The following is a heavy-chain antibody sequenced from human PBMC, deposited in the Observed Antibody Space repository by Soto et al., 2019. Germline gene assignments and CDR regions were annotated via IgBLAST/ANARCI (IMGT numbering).Heavy chain of an antibody. CDR2: ISSTGSTM. J-gene: IGHJ5*02. D-gene: IGHD1-1*01. V-gene: IGHV3-48*03. CDR1: GFTFSTYE. Sequence: EVQLVESGGGLVQPGGSLRLSCAASGFTFSTYEMNWVLQAPGKGLEWVSYISSTGSTMYYADSVKGRFTISRDNVKNSLYLQMNSLRAEDTAVYYCARWSRQQLNWFDPWGKGTLVTVSS. CDR3: ARWSRQQLNWFDP.